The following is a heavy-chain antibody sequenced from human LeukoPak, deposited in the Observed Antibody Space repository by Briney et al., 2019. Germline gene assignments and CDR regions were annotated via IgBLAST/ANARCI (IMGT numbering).Heavy chain of an antibody. V-gene: IGHV1-8*01. CDR1: GYTFTSYD. CDR2: MNPNTGNT. J-gene: IGHJ4*02. D-gene: IGHD3-9*01. Sequence: ASVKVSCKASGYTFTSYDINWVRQATGQGLEWMGWMNPNTGNTGYAQKFQGRVTMTRNTSISTAYMELSSLRSEDTAVYYCARQPSKYYDILTGYYRSEFDYWGQGTLVTVSS. CDR3: ARQPSKYYDILTGYYRSEFDY.